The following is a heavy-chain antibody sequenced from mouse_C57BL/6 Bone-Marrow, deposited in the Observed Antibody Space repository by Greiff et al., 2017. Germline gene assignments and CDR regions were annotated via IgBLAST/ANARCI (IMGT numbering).Heavy chain of an antibody. Sequence: VQLQQPGAELVMPGASVKLSCKASGYTFTSYWMHWVKQRPGQGLEWIGEIDPSDSYTNYNQKFKGKSTLTVDKSSSTAYMQLSSLTSEDSAVYYCALSRITTVVAREVLYARDYWGQGTSVTVSS. CDR1: GYTFTSYW. CDR3: ALSRITTVVAREVLYARDY. V-gene: IGHV1-69*01. J-gene: IGHJ4*01. CDR2: IDPSDSYT. D-gene: IGHD1-1*01.